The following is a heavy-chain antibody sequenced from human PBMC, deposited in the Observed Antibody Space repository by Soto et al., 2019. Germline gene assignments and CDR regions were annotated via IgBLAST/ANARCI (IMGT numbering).Heavy chain of an antibody. Sequence: QVQLQQWGAGLLKPSETLSLTCAVYGGSFSGYYWSWIRQPPGKGLEWIGEINHSGSTNYNPSLKSRVTISVDTSKNQCSLKLSSVTAADTAVYYCARGPKYQLGGFDYWGQGTLVTVSS. D-gene: IGHD2-2*01. J-gene: IGHJ4*02. CDR3: ARGPKYQLGGFDY. CDR2: INHSGST. V-gene: IGHV4-34*01. CDR1: GGSFSGYY.